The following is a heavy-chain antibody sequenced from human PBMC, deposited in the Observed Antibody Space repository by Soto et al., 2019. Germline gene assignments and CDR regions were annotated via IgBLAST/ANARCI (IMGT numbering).Heavy chain of an antibody. CDR1: GFTFSHYW. CDR2: ISPDGSST. CDR3: VRGTSDWYGIDY. J-gene: IGHJ4*02. D-gene: IGHD3-9*01. V-gene: IGHV3-74*01. Sequence: EVQLVESGGGLVQPGGCLRLSCAASGFTFSHYWMHWVRQPSGKGLLWVSRISPDGSSTNYAGSVEGRFTVSRDNAENTLYLQLNSLRHDDTAEYYCVRGTSDWYGIDYWGQGTLVTVSS.